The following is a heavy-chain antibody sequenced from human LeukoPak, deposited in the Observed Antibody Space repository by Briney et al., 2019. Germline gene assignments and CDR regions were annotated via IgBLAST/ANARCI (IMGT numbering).Heavy chain of an antibody. CDR3: ARFIGYCSSTSCYNHGMDV. Sequence: GGSLRLSCAASGFTVSSNYMSWVRQAPGKGLEWVSVIYSGGSTYYADSVKGRFTISRDNCMTTLYLQMNSLRAEDTAVYYCARFIGYCSSTSCYNHGMDVWGQGTTVTVSS. J-gene: IGHJ6*02. D-gene: IGHD2-2*02. CDR2: IYSGGST. V-gene: IGHV3-53*01. CDR1: GFTVSSNY.